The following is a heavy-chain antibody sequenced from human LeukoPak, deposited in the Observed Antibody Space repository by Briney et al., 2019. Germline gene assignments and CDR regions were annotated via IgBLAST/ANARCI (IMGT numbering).Heavy chain of an antibody. J-gene: IGHJ4*02. CDR1: DVSFTNYY. CDR3: ARVDCSSTSCYIDY. D-gene: IGHD2-2*02. V-gene: IGHV4-34*01. Sequence: PSETLSLTCAVSDVSFTNYYWTWIRQSPGKGLEWLGEISHTGNTHYNPSLKSRVTISVDTSKNQFSLKLSSVTAADTAVYYCARVDCSSTSCYIDYWGQGTLVTVSS. CDR2: ISHTGNT.